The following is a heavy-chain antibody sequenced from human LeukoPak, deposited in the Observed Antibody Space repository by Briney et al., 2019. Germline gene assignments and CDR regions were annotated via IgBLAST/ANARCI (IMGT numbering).Heavy chain of an antibody. D-gene: IGHD6-19*01. V-gene: IGHV3-74*01. CDR3: ASRVQSGWSFDY. CDR1: GFTFSSYW. CDR2: ISSDGTST. J-gene: IGHJ4*02. Sequence: GGSLRLSCAASGFTFSSYWMHWVRQAPGKGLVWVSRISSDGTSTTYADSVKGRFTISRDNAESTLYLQMNSLRAEDTAVYYCASRVQSGWSFDYWGQGNLVTVSS.